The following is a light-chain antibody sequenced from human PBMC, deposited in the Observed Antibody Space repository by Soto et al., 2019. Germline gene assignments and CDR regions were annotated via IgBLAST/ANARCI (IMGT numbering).Light chain of an antibody. Sequence: EIVLTQSRGSLSLSPRERATLSCRASQSVSSNHLAWYQQKPGQAPRLLIYGASRRATGIPDRFSGSGSGTEFTLTISRLEPEDFAVYYCQQYGSSTYTFGQGTKVDSK. CDR2: GAS. CDR3: QQYGSSTYT. CDR1: QSVSSNH. J-gene: IGKJ2*01. V-gene: IGKV3-20*01.